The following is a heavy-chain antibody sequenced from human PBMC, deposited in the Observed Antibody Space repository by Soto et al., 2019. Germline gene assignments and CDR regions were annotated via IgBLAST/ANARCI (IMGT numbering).Heavy chain of an antibody. D-gene: IGHD3-3*01. J-gene: IGHJ4*02. V-gene: IGHV1-3*01. CDR1: GYTFTNYV. CDR3: ARDQVTIFGVVIENLDY. CDR2: LNPGNGNT. Sequence: ASVKVSCKASGYTFTNYVMHCVRQAPGQRLEWMGWLNPGNGNTKYSQKFQGRVTITRDTSASTTYMELSSLSSEDTAVYYCARDQVTIFGVVIENLDYWGQGTLVTVSS.